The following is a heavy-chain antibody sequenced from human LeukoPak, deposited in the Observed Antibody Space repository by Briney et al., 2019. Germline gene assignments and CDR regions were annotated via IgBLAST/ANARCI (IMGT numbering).Heavy chain of an antibody. Sequence: WVNVSCEASGGTSIIDAISWVRQATAQGVECMGRIIAIFGIANYAQTFKGRVTITADKSTSAAYMEMSRLRSEDTAVYYCAKESDSDYYYYGMDVWGQGTTVTVSS. CDR1: GGTSIIDA. CDR3: AKESDSDYYYYGMDV. V-gene: IGHV1-69*04. D-gene: IGHD3-3*01. CDR2: IIAIFGIA. J-gene: IGHJ6*02.